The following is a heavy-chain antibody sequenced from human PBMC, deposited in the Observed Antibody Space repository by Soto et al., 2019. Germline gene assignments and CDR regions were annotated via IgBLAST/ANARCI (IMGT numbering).Heavy chain of an antibody. J-gene: IGHJ4*02. V-gene: IGHV1-46*03. CDR3: ARGVGYGDD. D-gene: IGHD5-12*01. CDR1: GYTITNFY. Sequence: QVQLVQSGAEVKKPGASVKVSCKASGYTITNFYIHWVPQAPGQGLEWMGIINPNGGSTSYARNFQGRVPRTRDTSPSTVSMYLRRLSSPDTDVCYCARGVGYGDDWGRGTLVTASS. CDR2: INPNGGST.